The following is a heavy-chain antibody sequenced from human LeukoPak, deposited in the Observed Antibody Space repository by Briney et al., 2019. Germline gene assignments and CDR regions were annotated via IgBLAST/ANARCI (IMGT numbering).Heavy chain of an antibody. Sequence: SETLSLTCTVSGGSISSGGYYWSWIRQHPGKGLEWIGYIYYSGSTYYNPSLKSRVTISVDTSKNQFSLKLSSVTAADTAVYYCARLSHQPLVGYWGQGTLSPSPQ. J-gene: IGHJ4*02. CDR1: GGSISSGGYY. CDR2: IYYSGST. CDR3: ARLSHQPLVGY. D-gene: IGHD2-2*01. V-gene: IGHV4-31*03.